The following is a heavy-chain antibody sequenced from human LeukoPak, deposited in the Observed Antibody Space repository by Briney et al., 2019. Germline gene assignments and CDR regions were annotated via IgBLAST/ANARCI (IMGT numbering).Heavy chain of an antibody. D-gene: IGHD3-22*01. CDR1: GGSISSYY. CDR2: IYYSGST. Sequence: SETLSLTCTVSGGSISSYYWSWIRQPPGKGLEWIGYIYYSGSTNYNPSLKSRVTISVDTSKNQFSLKLSSVTAADTAVYYCARDLSNYYDSSGYFFDLWGRGTLVTVSS. V-gene: IGHV4-59*12. J-gene: IGHJ2*01. CDR3: ARDLSNYYDSSGYFFDL.